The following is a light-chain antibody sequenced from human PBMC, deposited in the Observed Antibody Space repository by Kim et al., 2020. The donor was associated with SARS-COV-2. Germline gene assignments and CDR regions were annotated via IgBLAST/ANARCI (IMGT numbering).Light chain of an antibody. CDR1: KLGDKY. V-gene: IGLV3-1*01. CDR3: QAWDSRVV. CDR2: QDS. J-gene: IGLJ2*01. Sequence: VSVSPGQTASITCSGDKLGDKYACWYQQKPGQSPVEVIYQDSKRPSGIPERFSGSNSGNTATLTISGTQAMDEADYYCQAWDSRVVFGGGTQLTVL.